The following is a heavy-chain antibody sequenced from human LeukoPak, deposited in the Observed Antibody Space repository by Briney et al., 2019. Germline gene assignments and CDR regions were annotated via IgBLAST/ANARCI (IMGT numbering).Heavy chain of an antibody. Sequence: SETLSLTCTVSGDSISSGDYYWSWIRQPPGKGLEWIGSIYHSGSTYYNPSLKSRVTISVDTSKNQFSLKLSSVTAADTAVYYCAAYYYDSSGYNYYDYWGQGTLVTVSS. CDR1: GDSISSGDYY. D-gene: IGHD3-22*01. CDR3: AAYYYDSSGYNYYDY. V-gene: IGHV4-38-2*02. J-gene: IGHJ4*02. CDR2: IYHSGST.